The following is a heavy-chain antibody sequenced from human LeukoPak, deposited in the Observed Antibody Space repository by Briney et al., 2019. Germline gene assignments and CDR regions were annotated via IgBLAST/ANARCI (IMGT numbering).Heavy chain of an antibody. CDR2: IWYDGSNK. J-gene: IGHJ4*02. V-gene: IGHV3-33*01. CDR1: GFTFSSYG. Sequence: GGSLRLSCAASGFTFSSYGMHWVRQAPGKGLEWVAVIWYDGSNKHYADSVKGRFTISRDNSKNTLYLQMNSLRAEDTAVYYCARDSGYYGSANYFDYWGQGTLVTVSS. D-gene: IGHD3-10*01. CDR3: ARDSGYYGSANYFDY.